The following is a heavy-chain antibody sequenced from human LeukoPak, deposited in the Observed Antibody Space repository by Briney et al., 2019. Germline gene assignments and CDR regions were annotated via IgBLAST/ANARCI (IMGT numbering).Heavy chain of an antibody. CDR3: ARDYAFDI. CDR2: IYYSGNT. V-gene: IGHV4-59*01. J-gene: IGHJ3*02. Sequence: SETLSLTCTVSGDSISSYYWSWIRQPPGKGLEWIGCIYYSGNTNYNPFLKSRVTISIDTSKNQFSLKLSSVTAADTAVYYCARDYAFDIWGQGTMVTVSS. CDR1: GDSISSYY.